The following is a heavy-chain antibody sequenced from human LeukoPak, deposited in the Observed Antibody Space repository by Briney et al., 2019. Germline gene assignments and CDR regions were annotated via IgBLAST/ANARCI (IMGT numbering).Heavy chain of an antibody. D-gene: IGHD3-22*01. Sequence: PGGSLRLSCAASGFTFSNAWMSWVRQAPGKGLEWVGRIKSKTDGGTTDYAAPVKGRFTTSRDDSKNTLYLQMNSLKTEDTAVYYCTKEDSSGFAPGAYWGQGTLVTVSS. CDR2: IKSKTDGGTT. CDR3: TKEDSSGFAPGAY. J-gene: IGHJ4*02. V-gene: IGHV3-15*01. CDR1: GFTFSNAW.